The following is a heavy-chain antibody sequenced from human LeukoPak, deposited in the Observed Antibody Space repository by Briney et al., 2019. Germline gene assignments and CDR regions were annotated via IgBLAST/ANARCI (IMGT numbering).Heavy chain of an antibody. J-gene: IGHJ5*02. V-gene: IGHV3-74*01. CDR2: INIDGSIT. D-gene: IGHD1-1*01. CDR3: VRDKMMDDRGVGFDP. Sequence: PGGSLRLSCAASGFTFSTSWMYWVRQAPGKGLMYVSRINIDGSITTYADSVKGRFTISRDNTKNTLYLQMNSLGAEDTAVYYRVRDKMMDDRGVGFDPWGQGTLVTVSS. CDR1: GFTFSTSW.